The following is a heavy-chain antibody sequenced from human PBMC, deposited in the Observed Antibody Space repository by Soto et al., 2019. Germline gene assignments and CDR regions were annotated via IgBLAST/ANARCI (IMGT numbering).Heavy chain of an antibody. V-gene: IGHV4-59*08. CDR1: GGSISSYC. D-gene: IGHD1-26*01. CDR3: ARRWGFTFDY. CDR2: IYYSGST. J-gene: IGHJ4*02. Sequence: LELLSLPCTVAGGSISSYCGSCIRQPPGKGLEWIGYIYYSGSTNYNPSLKSRVTISVDTSKNQFSLKLSSVTAADTAVYYCARRWGFTFDYWGQGTLVTVSS.